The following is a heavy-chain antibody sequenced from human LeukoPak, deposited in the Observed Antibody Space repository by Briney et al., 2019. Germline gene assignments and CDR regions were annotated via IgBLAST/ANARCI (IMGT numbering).Heavy chain of an antibody. CDR2: IIPILGIA. D-gene: IGHD2-2*01. CDR1: GGTFSSYT. CDR3: AQTTPPYCSSTSSYSGNWFDP. J-gene: IGHJ5*02. Sequence: SVKVSCKASGGTFSSYTISWVRQAHGQGLEWMGRIIPILGIANYAQKFQGRVTITADKSTSTAYMELSSLRSEDTAVYYCAQTTPPYCSSTSSYSGNWFDPWGQGTLVTVSS. V-gene: IGHV1-69*02.